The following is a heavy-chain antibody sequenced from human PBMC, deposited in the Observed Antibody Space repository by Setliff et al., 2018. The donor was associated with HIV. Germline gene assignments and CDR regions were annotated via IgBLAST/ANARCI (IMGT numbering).Heavy chain of an antibody. Sequence: GESLKISCAASGFMFGVDWMSWVRQTPGKGLEWVVSVTPDGGDKYYANSMRGRFTISRDNGKNAVYLQMNSLTAEDTALYYCVRDLARVIAHWGQGTLVTVSS. CDR3: VRDLARVIAH. CDR1: GFMFGVDW. D-gene: IGHD2-21*01. CDR2: VTPDGGDK. V-gene: IGHV3-7*01. J-gene: IGHJ4*02.